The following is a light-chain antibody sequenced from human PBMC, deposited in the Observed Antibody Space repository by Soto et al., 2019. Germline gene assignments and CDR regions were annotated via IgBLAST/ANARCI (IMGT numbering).Light chain of an antibody. CDR1: SSDVGGYNY. Sequence: QSALTQPASVSGSPGQSITISCTGTSSDVGGYNYVSWYQQHPGKAPKLIIYDVSNRPSGVSNRFSGSNSGNTASLTISGLQAEDEADYYCSSYTSSSTQVFGTGTKLTVL. J-gene: IGLJ1*01. V-gene: IGLV2-14*01. CDR2: DVS. CDR3: SSYTSSSTQV.